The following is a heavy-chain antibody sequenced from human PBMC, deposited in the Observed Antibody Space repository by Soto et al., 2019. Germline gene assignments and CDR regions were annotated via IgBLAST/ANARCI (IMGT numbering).Heavy chain of an antibody. CDR1: GGSISSGDYY. V-gene: IGHV4-30-4*01. CDR2: IYYSGST. J-gene: IGHJ6*02. CDR3: AREPLALNSGYVETYGMDV. Sequence: PSETLSLTCTVSGGSISSGDYYWSWIRQPPGKGLEWIGYIYYSGSTYYNPSLKSRVTIAVDTSKNQFSLQLSSVTAADTAVYSCAREPLALNSGYVETYGMDVWGQGTRVTVSS. D-gene: IGHD5-12*01.